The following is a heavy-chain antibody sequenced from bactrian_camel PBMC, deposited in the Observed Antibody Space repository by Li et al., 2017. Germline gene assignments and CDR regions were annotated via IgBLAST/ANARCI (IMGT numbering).Heavy chain of an antibody. CDR3: AAEDQAPWDMGWICNYNS. V-gene: IGHV3S53*01. CDR2: IDSNGVT. CDR1: GKTHLGC. D-gene: IGHD3*01. Sequence: HVQLVESGGGSVQVGGSLRLSCTISGKTHLGCMGWFRQASGKEREGVATIDSNGVTKVADSVKARFTASKDNDKKTWYLRMNNLKPEDTALYTCAAEDQAPWDMGWICNYNSWGQGTQVTVS. J-gene: IGHJ6*01.